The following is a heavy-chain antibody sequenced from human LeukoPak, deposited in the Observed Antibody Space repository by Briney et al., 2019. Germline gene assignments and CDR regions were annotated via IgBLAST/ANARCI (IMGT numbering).Heavy chain of an antibody. J-gene: IGHJ6*02. V-gene: IGHV3-9*01. Sequence: GRSLRLSYAASGFTFDDYAMHWVRQAPGKGLEWVSGISWNSGSIGYADSVKGRFTISRDNAKNSLYLQMNSLRAEDTALYYCAKDKGVGAANYYGMDVWGQGTTVTVSS. CDR1: GFTFDDYA. CDR2: ISWNSGSI. D-gene: IGHD1-26*01. CDR3: AKDKGVGAANYYGMDV.